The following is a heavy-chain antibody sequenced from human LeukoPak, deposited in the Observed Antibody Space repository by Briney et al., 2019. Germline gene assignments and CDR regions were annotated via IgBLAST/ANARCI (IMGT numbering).Heavy chain of an antibody. J-gene: IGHJ3*02. V-gene: IGHV4-59*08. D-gene: IGHD3-10*01. CDR1: GGSISSYY. Sequence: SETLSLTCTVSGGSISSYYWSWIRQPPGKGLEWIGYIYYSGSTNYNPSLKSRVTISVDTSKNQFSLKLSSVTAADTAVYYCARAKYYYGSGRNAFDIWGQGTMVTVSS. CDR3: ARAKYYYGSGRNAFDI. CDR2: IYYSGST.